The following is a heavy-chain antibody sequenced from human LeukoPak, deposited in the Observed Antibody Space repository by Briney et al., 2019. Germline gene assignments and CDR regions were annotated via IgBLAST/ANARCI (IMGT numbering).Heavy chain of an antibody. CDR3: ASLGPHSSSWYSYYYYGMDV. D-gene: IGHD6-13*01. CDR2: IIPIFGTA. Sequence: ASVKVSCKASGGTFSSYAISWVRQAPGQGLEWMGGIIPIFGTANYAQKFQGRVTITADESTSTAYMELSSLRSEHTAVYYCASLGPHSSSWYSYYYYGMDVWGQGTTVTVSS. J-gene: IGHJ6*02. CDR1: GGTFSSYA. V-gene: IGHV1-69*13.